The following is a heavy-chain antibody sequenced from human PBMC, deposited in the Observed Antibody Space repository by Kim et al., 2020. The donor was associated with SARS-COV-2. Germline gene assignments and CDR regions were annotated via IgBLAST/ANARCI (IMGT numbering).Heavy chain of an antibody. J-gene: IGHJ4*02. Sequence: ASVKVSCKASGYTFTAYTIFWVRQAPGQGLEWMGSINGGDGNTRFSQNFRGRVTISRDTSASTAFMELSSLTREDTAVYYCVRGGVGRHWDHWGQGTLFTVSS. V-gene: IGHV1-3*01. CDR3: VRGGVGRHWDH. CDR2: INGGDGNT. D-gene: IGHD3-16*01. CDR1: GYTFTAYT.